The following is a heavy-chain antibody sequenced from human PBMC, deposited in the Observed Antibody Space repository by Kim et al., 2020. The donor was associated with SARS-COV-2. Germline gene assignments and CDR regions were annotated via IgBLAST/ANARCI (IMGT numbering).Heavy chain of an antibody. CDR3: AKDFVVVPAAILYYGMDV. D-gene: IGHD2-2*01. V-gene: IGHV3-30*18. CDR2: ISYDGSNK. Sequence: GGSLRLSCAASGFTFSSYGMHWVRQAPGKGLEWVAVISYDGSNKYYADSVKGRFTISRDNSKNTLYLQMNSLRAEDTAVYYCAKDFVVVPAAILYYGMDVWGQATTVTVSS. J-gene: IGHJ6*02. CDR1: GFTFSSYG.